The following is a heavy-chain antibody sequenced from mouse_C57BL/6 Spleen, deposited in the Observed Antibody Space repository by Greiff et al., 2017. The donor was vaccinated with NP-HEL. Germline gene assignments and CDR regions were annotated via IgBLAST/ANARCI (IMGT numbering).Heavy chain of an antibody. CDR1: GFTFSSYA. V-gene: IGHV5-4*01. Sequence: EVKLVESGGGLVKPGGSLKLSCAASGFTFSSYAMSWVRQTPEKRLEWVATISDGGSYTYYPDNVKGRFTISRDNAKNNLYLQMSHLKSEDTAMYYCAREEGYYGNPYDYWGQGTTLTVSS. CDR3: AREEGYYGNPYDY. D-gene: IGHD2-1*01. CDR2: ISDGGSYT. J-gene: IGHJ2*01.